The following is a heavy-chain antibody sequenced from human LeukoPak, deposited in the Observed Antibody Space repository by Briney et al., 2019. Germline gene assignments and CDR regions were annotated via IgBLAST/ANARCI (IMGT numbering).Heavy chain of an antibody. J-gene: IGHJ4*02. V-gene: IGHV3-48*03. CDR3: ARDSRSGWYGDYFDY. CDR2: ISSSGSTI. Sequence: GGSLRLSCAASGFTFSSYEMNWVRQAPGKGLEWVSYISSSGSTIYYADSVKGRFTISRDNAKNSLYLQMNSLRAEDTAVYYCARDSRSGWYGDYFDYWGQGTLVTVSS. D-gene: IGHD6-19*01. CDR1: GFTFSSYE.